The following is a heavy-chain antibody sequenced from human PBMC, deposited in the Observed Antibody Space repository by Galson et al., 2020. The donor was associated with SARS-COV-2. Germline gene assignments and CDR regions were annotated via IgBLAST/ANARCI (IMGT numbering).Heavy chain of an antibody. Sequence: SETLSLTCTVSGGSISSGGYYWSWIRQHPGKGLEWIGYIYYSGSTYYNPSLKSRVTISVDTSKNQFSLKLSSVTAADTAVYYCASFGYSYGYSSLNPDAFDIWGQGTMVTVSS. CDR2: IYYSGST. J-gene: IGHJ3*02. CDR3: ASFGYSYGYSSLNPDAFDI. D-gene: IGHD5-18*01. CDR1: GGSISSGGYY. V-gene: IGHV4-31*03.